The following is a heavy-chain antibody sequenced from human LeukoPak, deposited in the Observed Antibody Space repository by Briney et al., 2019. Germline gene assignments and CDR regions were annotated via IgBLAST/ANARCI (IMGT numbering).Heavy chain of an antibody. CDR3: AELGITMIGGV. D-gene: IGHD3-10*02. CDR2: ISSSSSYI. J-gene: IGHJ6*04. Sequence: GSLRLSCAASGFTFSSYSMNCVRQAPGKGLEWVSSISSSSSYIYYADSVKGRFTISRDNAKNSLYLQMNSLRAEDTAVYYCAELGITMIGGVWGKGTTVTISS. V-gene: IGHV3-21*01. CDR1: GFTFSSYS.